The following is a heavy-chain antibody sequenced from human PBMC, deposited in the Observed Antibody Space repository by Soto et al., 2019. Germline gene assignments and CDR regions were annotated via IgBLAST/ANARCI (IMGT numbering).Heavy chain of an antibody. J-gene: IGHJ5*02. Sequence: EVQLLESGGGLVQPGGSLRRSCAASGFTFRSYAMSWVRQAPGKELEWVSAISGSGGSTYYADSVKGRFTISRDNSKNTLYLQMNSLSAEDTAVYYWAKDKGEQQLVRLSWGQGTLVIVAS. D-gene: IGHD6-13*01. CDR1: GFTFRSYA. V-gene: IGHV3-23*01. CDR2: ISGSGGST. CDR3: AKDKGEQQLVRLS.